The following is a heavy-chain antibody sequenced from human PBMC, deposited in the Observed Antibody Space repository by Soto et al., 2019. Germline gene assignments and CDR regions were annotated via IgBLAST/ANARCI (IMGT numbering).Heavy chain of an antibody. V-gene: IGHV4-30-2*01. D-gene: IGHD3-16*02. CDR2: IYHSGST. Sequence: TSEALSLTFAVSGGSISSGGYSWSWIRQPPGKGLEWIGYIYHSGSTYYNPSLKSRVTISVDRSKNQFSLKLSSVTAADTAVYYCASLRLGELSSDYYYYGMDVWGQGTTVTVSS. CDR3: ASLRLGELSSDYYYYGMDV. CDR1: GGSISSGGYS. J-gene: IGHJ6*02.